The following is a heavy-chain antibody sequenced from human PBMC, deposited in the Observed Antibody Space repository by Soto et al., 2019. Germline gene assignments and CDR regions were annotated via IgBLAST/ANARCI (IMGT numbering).Heavy chain of an antibody. J-gene: IGHJ6*03. CDR1: GGSIRSDGYY. CDR2: IYHSGST. Sequence: VQLQESGPGLVMPSQTLSLSCTVSGGSIRSDGYYWSWIRQHPGKGLEWVGYIYHSGSTYNNPSLKSRINISLDTSKNQFSLKVMSVTAADTAVYYCARIVGFGDFYYYMDVWGKGTTVTV. V-gene: IGHV4-31*03. CDR3: ARIVGFGDFYYYMDV. D-gene: IGHD3-10*01.